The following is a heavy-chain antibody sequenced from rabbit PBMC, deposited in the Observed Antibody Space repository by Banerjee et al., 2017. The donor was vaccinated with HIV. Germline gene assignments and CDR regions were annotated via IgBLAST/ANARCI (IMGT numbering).Heavy chain of an antibody. CDR1: GLDFNSSYW. CDR2: IYTGSSGST. J-gene: IGHJ4*01. Sequence: LVKPGASLTLTCKASGLDFNSSYWICWVRQAPGKGLEWIGCIYTGSSGSTYYASWAKGRFTISKTSSTTVTLQMTSLTAADTATYFCARDLAGAIGWNFVLWGQGTLVTVS. D-gene: IGHD4-1*01. V-gene: IGHV1S45*01. CDR3: ARDLAGAIGWNFVL.